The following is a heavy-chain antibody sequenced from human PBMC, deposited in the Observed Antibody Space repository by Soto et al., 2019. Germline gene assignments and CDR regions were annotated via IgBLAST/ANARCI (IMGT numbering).Heavy chain of an antibody. V-gene: IGHV4-34*01. J-gene: IGHJ6*02. CDR2: INHSGST. Sequence: SETLSLTCAVYGGSFSGYYWSWIRQPPGKGLEWIGEINHSGSTNYNPSLKSRVTISVDTSKNQFSLKLSSVTAADTAVYYCARTSGYCSGGSGPNYCYSYGMDVWGQGTTVTCS. CDR3: ARTSGYCSGGSGPNYCYSYGMDV. D-gene: IGHD2-15*01. CDR1: GGSFSGYY.